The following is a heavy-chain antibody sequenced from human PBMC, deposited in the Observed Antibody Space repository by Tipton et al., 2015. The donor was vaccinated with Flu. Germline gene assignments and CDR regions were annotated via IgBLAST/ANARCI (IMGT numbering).Heavy chain of an antibody. CDR2: ISGSGGST. CDR3: ERDRWGSLDF. Sequence: SLRLSCAASGFTFSNYAMSWVRQAPGKGLEWVSVISGSGGSTYYADSVKGRFTMSRDYSKNTLYLQMDSLRGEDTALYYCERDRWGSLDFWGQGTLVTVSS. J-gene: IGHJ4*02. D-gene: IGHD3-16*01. V-gene: IGHV3-23*01. CDR1: GFTFSNYA.